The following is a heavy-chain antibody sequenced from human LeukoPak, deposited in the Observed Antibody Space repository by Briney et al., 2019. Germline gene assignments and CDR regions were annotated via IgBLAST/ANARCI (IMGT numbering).Heavy chain of an antibody. J-gene: IGHJ4*02. D-gene: IGHD3-9*01. CDR2: ISSSGSTI. Sequence: GGSLRLPCAASGFTFSDYYMSWIRQAPGKGLEWVSYISSSGSTIYYADSVKGRFTISRDNAKNSLYLQMNSLRAEDTAVYYCARDQYDILTGYFHPYFDYWGQGTLVTVSS. CDR1: GFTFSDYY. V-gene: IGHV3-11*01. CDR3: ARDQYDILTGYFHPYFDY.